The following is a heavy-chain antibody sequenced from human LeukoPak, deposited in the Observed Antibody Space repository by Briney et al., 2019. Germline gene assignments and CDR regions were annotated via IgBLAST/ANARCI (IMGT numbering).Heavy chain of an antibody. V-gene: IGHV4-34*01. CDR1: GGSFSGYY. CDR2: INHSGNT. J-gene: IGHJ4*02. D-gene: IGHD1-26*01. Sequence: SETLSLTCAVYGGSFSGYYWSWIRQPPGKGLEWIGEINHSGNTNYNPSLKSRVTISVDTSKNQFSLKLSSVTAADTAVYYCARRFGGSYFWGKSGYFDYWGQGALVTVSS. CDR3: ARRFGGSYFWGKSGYFDY.